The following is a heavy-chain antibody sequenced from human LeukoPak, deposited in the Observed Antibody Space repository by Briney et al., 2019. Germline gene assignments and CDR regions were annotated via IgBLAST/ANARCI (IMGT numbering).Heavy chain of an antibody. CDR3: ARAEIAAIRGMIDY. D-gene: IGHD6-13*01. CDR2: ISSSSDYI. CDR1: GFTFSSYT. Sequence: GGSLRLSCAASGFTFSSYTMDWVRQAPGKGLEWVSSISSSSDYIFYADSVKGRFTISRDNAQNSLYLQMNSLRVEDTAVYYCARAEIAAIRGMIDYWGQGTLVTVSS. J-gene: IGHJ4*02. V-gene: IGHV3-21*04.